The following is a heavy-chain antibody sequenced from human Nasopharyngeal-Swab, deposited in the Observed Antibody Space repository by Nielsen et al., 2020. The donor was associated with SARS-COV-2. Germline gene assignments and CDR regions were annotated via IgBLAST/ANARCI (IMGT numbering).Heavy chain of an antibody. CDR2: ISWNSGNI. D-gene: IGHD4-17*01. J-gene: IGHJ6*02. CDR1: GFTFDDYA. V-gene: IGHV3-9*01. Sequence: SPKISCAASGFTFDDYAMHWVRQAPGKGLEWVSGISWNSGNIGYADSVKGRFTISRDNAKNSLYLQMNSLRAEDTALYYCASLPSHDYGDYYGMDVWGQGTTVTVSS. CDR3: ASLPSHDYGDYYGMDV.